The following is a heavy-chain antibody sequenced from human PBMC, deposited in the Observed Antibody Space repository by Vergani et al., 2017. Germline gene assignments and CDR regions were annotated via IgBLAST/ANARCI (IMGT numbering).Heavy chain of an antibody. CDR3: ARRATSGFDP. Sequence: QMQLQESGPGLVKPSETLSLTCTVSGGSISSYYWSWIRQPPGKGLEWIGYIYYSGSTNYNPSLKSRVTISVDTSKNQFSLKLSSVTAADTAVYYCARRATSGFDPWGQGTLVTVSS. D-gene: IGHD5-12*01. CDR1: GGSISSYY. V-gene: IGHV4-59*01. CDR2: IYYSGST. J-gene: IGHJ5*02.